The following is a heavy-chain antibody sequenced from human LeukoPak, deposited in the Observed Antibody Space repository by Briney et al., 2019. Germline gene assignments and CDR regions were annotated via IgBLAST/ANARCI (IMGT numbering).Heavy chain of an antibody. CDR1: GFTFSSYW. D-gene: IGHD5-24*01. CDR2: IRMDGGEQ. CDR3: ARDKGFNSAY. V-gene: IGHV3-7*01. J-gene: IGHJ4*02. Sequence: GGSLRLSCAASGFTFSSYWMTWVRQTPGKGLEWVANIRMDGGEQYYMDSVEGRFTISRDNAKNSLYLQMYSLRPEDTAVYYCARDKGFNSAYWGRGTLVTVSS.